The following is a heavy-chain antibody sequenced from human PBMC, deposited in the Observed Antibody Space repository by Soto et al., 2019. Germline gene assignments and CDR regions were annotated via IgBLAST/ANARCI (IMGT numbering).Heavy chain of an antibody. CDR2: ISAYNGNT. CDR3: AKDLREMATIRPDY. J-gene: IGHJ4*02. D-gene: IGHD5-12*01. CDR1: GVTFTNYA. Sequence: ASVKVSCKASGVTFTNYAINWVRQAPGQGLEWMGWISAYNGNTNYAQKLQGRVTMTTDTSTSTAYMELRSLRSEDTAVYYCAKDLREMATIRPDYWGQGILVTVSS. V-gene: IGHV1-18*01.